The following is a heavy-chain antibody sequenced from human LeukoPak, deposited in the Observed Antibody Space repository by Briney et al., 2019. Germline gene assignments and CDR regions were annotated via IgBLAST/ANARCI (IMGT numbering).Heavy chain of an antibody. CDR1: GGSFSGYY. J-gene: IGHJ3*02. CDR3: ASRSPYYYGSGLDI. CDR2: INHSGST. Sequence: SETLSLTCAVYGGSFSGYYWSWIRQPPGKGLEWIGEINHSGSTNYNPSLKSRVTISVDTSKNQFSLKLSSVTAADTAVYYCASRSPYYYGSGLDIWGQGTMVTVSS. V-gene: IGHV4-34*01. D-gene: IGHD3-10*01.